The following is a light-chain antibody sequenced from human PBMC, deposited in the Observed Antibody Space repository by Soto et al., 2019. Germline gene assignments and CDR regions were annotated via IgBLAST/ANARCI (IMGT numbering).Light chain of an antibody. CDR2: AAS. J-gene: IGKJ1*01. CDR1: QSISNY. V-gene: IGKV1-39*01. Sequence: DIQMTQCQSSLSASVGDRVTITCRASQSISNYLSWYQQIPGKAPKLLIYAASTLRSGVSSRFSGSGSGTDFTLTISSLQPEDFATYYCQQSYSTPWTFGQGTKVEIK. CDR3: QQSYSTPWT.